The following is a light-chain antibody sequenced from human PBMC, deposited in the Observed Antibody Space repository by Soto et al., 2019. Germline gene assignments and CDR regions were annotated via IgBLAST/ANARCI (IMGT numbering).Light chain of an antibody. CDR2: GNS. CDR1: SSNIGAGYD. CDR3: QSFDSSLRVSV. Sequence: QSVLTQPPSVSGAPGQRVTISCTGSSSNIGAGYDVHWYQQLPGTAPKLLIYGNSNRPSGVPDRFSGSKSGTSASLAITGLQAEEGAYYWCQSFDSSLRVSVFGGGTKLTVL. V-gene: IGLV1-40*01. J-gene: IGLJ2*01.